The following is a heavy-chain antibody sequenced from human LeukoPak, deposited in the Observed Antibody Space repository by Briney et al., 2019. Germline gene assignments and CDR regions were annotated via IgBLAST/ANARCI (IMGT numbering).Heavy chain of an antibody. J-gene: IGHJ4*02. CDR3: ARGLIAARPPLGY. CDR2: INHSGST. D-gene: IGHD6-6*01. V-gene: IGHV4-34*01. CDR1: GGSFSGYY. Sequence: SETLSLTCAAYGGSFSGYYWSWIRQPPGKGLEWIGEINHSGSTNYNPSLKSRVTISVDTSKNQFSLKLSSVTAADTAVYYCARGLIAARPPLGYWGQGTLVTVSS.